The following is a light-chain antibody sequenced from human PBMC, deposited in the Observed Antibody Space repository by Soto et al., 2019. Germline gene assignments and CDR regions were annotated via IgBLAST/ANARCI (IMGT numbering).Light chain of an antibody. J-gene: IGKJ4*01. V-gene: IGKV1-39*01. CDR3: LQEYSYPLI. CDR2: AAS. Sequence: GDRVTITCRASQSISSYLNWYQQKPGKAPKLLIYAASSLQSGVPSRFSGSGSGTDFTLTISSLQPEDVGTYYCLQEYSYPLIFGGGTKVDIK. CDR1: QSISSY.